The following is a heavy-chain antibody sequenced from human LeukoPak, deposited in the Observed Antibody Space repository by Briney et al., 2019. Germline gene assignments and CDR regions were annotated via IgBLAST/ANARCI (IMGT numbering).Heavy chain of an antibody. D-gene: IGHD4-17*01. CDR1: GFTFDDYA. Sequence: GGSLRLSCAASGFTFDDYAMHWVRQAPGKGLEWDSLISGDGGSTYYADSVKGRFTISRDNSKNSLYLQMNSLRTEDTALYYCAKDIRRLDDYGDYRRLGYWGPGTLVTVSS. CDR2: ISGDGGST. V-gene: IGHV3-43*02. J-gene: IGHJ4*02. CDR3: AKDIRRLDDYGDYRRLGY.